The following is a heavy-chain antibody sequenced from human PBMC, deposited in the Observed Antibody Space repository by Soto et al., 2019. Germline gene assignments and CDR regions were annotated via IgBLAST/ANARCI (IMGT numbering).Heavy chain of an antibody. V-gene: IGHV4-59*01. D-gene: IGHD2-21*01. CDR3: ARDRIGDDAFDI. CDR1: GGSISSYY. Sequence: SETLSLTCTVSGGSISSYYWSWIRQPPGKGLEWIGYIYYSGSTNYNPSLKSRVTISVDTSKNQFSLKLSSVTAADTAVYYCARDRIGDDAFDIWGQGTMVTVSS. J-gene: IGHJ3*02. CDR2: IYYSGST.